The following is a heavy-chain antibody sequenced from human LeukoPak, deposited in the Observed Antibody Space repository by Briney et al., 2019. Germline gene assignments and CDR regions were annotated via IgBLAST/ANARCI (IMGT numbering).Heavy chain of an antibody. Sequence: EASVKVSCKASGYTFTSYGISWVRQAPGQGLEWMGWISAYNGNTNYAQKLQGRVTMTTDTSTSTAYMELRSLRADDTAVYYCATRFGLDYYYYYMDVWGKGTTVTVSS. D-gene: IGHD3-10*01. CDR3: ATRFGLDYYYYYMDV. CDR2: ISAYNGNT. J-gene: IGHJ6*03. V-gene: IGHV1-18*01. CDR1: GYTFTSYG.